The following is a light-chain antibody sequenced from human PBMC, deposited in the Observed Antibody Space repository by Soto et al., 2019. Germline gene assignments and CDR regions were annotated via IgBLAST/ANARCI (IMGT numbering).Light chain of an antibody. CDR3: QQYNSWPRT. Sequence: EIVLTQSPGTLSLSPGERATLSCRASQSVSSSYLAWYQQKPGQAPRLLIYDASNRATGIPARFSGSGSGTEFTLTINILQTEDFGLYYCQQYNSWPRTFGQGTKV. V-gene: IGKV3-20*01. CDR1: QSVSSSY. J-gene: IGKJ1*01. CDR2: DAS.